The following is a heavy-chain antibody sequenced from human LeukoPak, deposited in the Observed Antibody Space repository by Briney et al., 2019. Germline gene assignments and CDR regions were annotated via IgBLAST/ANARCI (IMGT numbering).Heavy chain of an antibody. CDR2: INPSGGST. CDR3: ATAKFGGNSYFDY. CDR1: GYTFTSYV. Sequence: ASVKVSCKASGYTFTSYVIHWVRQAPGQGLEWMGIINPSGGSTNYAQKFQGRVTMTRDTSTSTVYMELSSLRSEDTAVYYCATAKFGGNSYFDYWGQGTLVTVSS. J-gene: IGHJ4*02. D-gene: IGHD4-23*01. V-gene: IGHV1-46*01.